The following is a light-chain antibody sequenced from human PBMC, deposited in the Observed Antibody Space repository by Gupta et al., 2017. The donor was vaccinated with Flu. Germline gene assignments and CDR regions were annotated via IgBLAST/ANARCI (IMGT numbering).Light chain of an antibody. CDR1: SSNIGAGYD. V-gene: IGLV1-40*01. Sequence: VTISCTGSSSNIGAGYDVHWYQQLPGTAPKLLIYGNSNRPSGVPDRFSGSKSGTSASLAITGLQAEDEADYYCQSYDSGLRGVVFGGGTKLTV. CDR2: GNS. CDR3: QSYDSGLRGVV. J-gene: IGLJ3*02.